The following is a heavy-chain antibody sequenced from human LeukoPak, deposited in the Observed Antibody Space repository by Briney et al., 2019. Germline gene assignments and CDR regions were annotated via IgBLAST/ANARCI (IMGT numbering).Heavy chain of an antibody. J-gene: IGHJ6*03. Sequence: SETLSLTCTVSGGSINSYWSWIRQPAGKGLEWIGRISGSGTITYNPALQSRLSISIDTSKNQFSLKLSSVTAADTAVYYCARSSIAALYYYYMDVWSKGTTVTVSS. CDR3: ARSSIAALYYYYMDV. CDR2: ISGSGTI. V-gene: IGHV4-4*07. D-gene: IGHD6-6*01. CDR1: GGSINSY.